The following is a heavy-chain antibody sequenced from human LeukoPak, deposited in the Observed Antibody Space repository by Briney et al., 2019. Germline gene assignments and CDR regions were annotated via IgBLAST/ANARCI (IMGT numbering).Heavy chain of an antibody. CDR1: GFTFDDYA. D-gene: IGHD3-3*01. J-gene: IGHJ6*03. Sequence: PGGSLRLSCAASGFTFDDYAMHWVRQAPGKGLEWVSLISGDGGSTYYADSVKGRFTISRDNSKNTLYLQMSSLRAEDTAVYYCARATFWSGYQRDSWYMDVWGKGTTVTVSS. CDR3: ARATFWSGYQRDSWYMDV. CDR2: ISGDGGST. V-gene: IGHV3-43*02.